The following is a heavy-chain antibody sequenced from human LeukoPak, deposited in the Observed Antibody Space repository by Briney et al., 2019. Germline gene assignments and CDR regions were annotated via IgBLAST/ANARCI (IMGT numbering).Heavy chain of an antibody. D-gene: IGHD3-22*01. CDR1: GGSFSGYY. CDR3: ASDRRNYYDSSGYTRRFDY. J-gene: IGHJ4*02. CDR2: INRSGST. V-gene: IGHV4-34*01. Sequence: PSETLSLTCAVYGGSFSGYYWSWIRQPPGKGLEWIGEINRSGSTNYNPSLKSRVTISVDTSKNQFTLKLSSVTAADTAVYYCASDRRNYYDSSGYTRRFDYWGQGTLVTVSS.